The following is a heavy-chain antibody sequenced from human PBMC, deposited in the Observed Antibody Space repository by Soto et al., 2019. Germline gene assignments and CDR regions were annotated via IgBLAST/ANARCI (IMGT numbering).Heavy chain of an antibody. CDR3: ARYFRGSGRYFFDY. CDR1: GFTFSSSF. D-gene: IGHD6-19*01. V-gene: IGHV3-7*03. CDR2: INQDGGGT. J-gene: IGHJ4*02. Sequence: GGSLRLSCVASGFTFSSSFMGWVRQAPGKGLEWVANINQDGGGTYYVDSVQGRFTISRDNAKDSLFLQLNSLRGEDTAVYYCARYFRGSGRYFFDYWGQGTLVTVSS.